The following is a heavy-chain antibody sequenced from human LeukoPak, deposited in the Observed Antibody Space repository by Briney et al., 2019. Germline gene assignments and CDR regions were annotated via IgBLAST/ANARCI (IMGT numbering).Heavy chain of an antibody. D-gene: IGHD4-23*01. V-gene: IGHV1-2*02. CDR2: INPNSGGT. J-gene: IGHJ6*03. Sequence: ASVKVSCKASGYTFTDYYMHWVRQAPGQGLEWMGWINPNSGGTNYAQKFQGRVTMTRDTSISTAYMELSRLRSDDTAVYYCARGGNSYYYYYMDVWGKGTTVTISS. CDR1: GYTFTDYY. CDR3: ARGGNSYYYYYMDV.